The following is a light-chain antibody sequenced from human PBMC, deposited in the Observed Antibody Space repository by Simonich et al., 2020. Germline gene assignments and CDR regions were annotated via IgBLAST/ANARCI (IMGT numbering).Light chain of an antibody. CDR2: AES. J-gene: IGKJ4*01. CDR1: QGISSY. CDR3: QQLNSYPLT. V-gene: IGKV1-9*01. Sequence: DIQLTQSPSFLSASVGDRVTITGRASQGISSYLAWYQQKPGKAPKLLIYAESTLQSGVPSRFSGSGSGTEFTLTISSLQPEDFATYYCQQLNSYPLTFGGGTKVEIK.